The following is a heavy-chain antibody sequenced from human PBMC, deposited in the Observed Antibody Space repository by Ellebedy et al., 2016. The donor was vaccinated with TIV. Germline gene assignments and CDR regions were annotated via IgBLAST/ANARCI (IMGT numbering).Heavy chain of an antibody. V-gene: IGHV1-18*04. CDR2: ISGYNGNT. J-gene: IGHJ4*02. CDR3: ARFVDGDYEDY. CDR1: GYTFTNYG. Sequence: AASVKVSCKASGYTFTNYGIGWVRQAPGKGLEWMGWISGYNGNTYSAQKLQGRVTMTTDTSTSTAYMELRSLRSDDTAVYYCARFVDGDYEDYWGQGALVTVSS. D-gene: IGHD4-17*01.